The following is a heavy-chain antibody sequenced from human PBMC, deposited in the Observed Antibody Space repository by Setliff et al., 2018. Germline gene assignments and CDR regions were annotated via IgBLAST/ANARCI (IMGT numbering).Heavy chain of an antibody. J-gene: IGHJ3*02. V-gene: IGHV4-61*02. CDR2: IYTSGST. CDR3: ARGGDSGSYFLANHDAFDI. Sequence: PSETLSLTCTVSGGSISSGSYYWSWIRQPAGKGLEWIGRIYTSGSTNYNPSLKSRVTISVDTSKNQFSLKLSSVTAADTAVYYRARGGDSGSYFLANHDAFDIWGQGTMVTVSS. D-gene: IGHD1-26*01. CDR1: GGSISSGSYY.